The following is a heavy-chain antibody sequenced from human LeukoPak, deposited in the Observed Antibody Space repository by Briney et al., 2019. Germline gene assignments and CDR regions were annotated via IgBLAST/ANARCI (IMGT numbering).Heavy chain of an antibody. CDR3: ARAPAYYYYYYMDV. D-gene: IGHD2-2*01. J-gene: IGHJ6*03. CDR2: IYHSGST. Sequence: PSETLSLTCTVSGYSISSGYYWGWIRQPPGKGLEWIGSIYHSGSTYYNPSLKSRVTISVDTSKNQFSLKLSSVTAADTAVYYCARAPAYYYYYYMDVCGKGTTVTVSS. V-gene: IGHV4-38-2*02. CDR1: GYSISSGYY.